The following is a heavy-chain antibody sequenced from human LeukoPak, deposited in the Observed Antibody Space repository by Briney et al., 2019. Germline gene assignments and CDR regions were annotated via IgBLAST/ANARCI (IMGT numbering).Heavy chain of an antibody. D-gene: IGHD3-16*01. V-gene: IGHV1-69*06. CDR3: ARDMGDGGGGALFDY. Sequence: SVKVSCKASGGTFSSYAISWVRQAPGQGLEWMGGIIPIFGTANYAQKFQGRVTITADKSTSTAYMELSSLRSEDTAVYYCARDMGDGGGGALFDYGGQGTLVTVSS. J-gene: IGHJ4*02. CDR2: IIPIFGTA. CDR1: GGTFSSYA.